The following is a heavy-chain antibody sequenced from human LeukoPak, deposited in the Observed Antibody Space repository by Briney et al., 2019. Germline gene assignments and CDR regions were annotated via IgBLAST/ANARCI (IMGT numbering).Heavy chain of an antibody. V-gene: IGHV3-53*01. CDR2: MYTGGST. Sequence: GGSLRLSCAASGLTFSNAWMSWVRQAPGKGLEWVSVMYTGGSTYYADSVKGRFTISRDNSKNTLYLQMNSLRAEDTALYYCARAPFYYDSSGYPYFDGWGQGTLVTVSS. D-gene: IGHD3-22*01. CDR1: GLTFSNAW. J-gene: IGHJ4*02. CDR3: ARAPFYYDSSGYPYFDG.